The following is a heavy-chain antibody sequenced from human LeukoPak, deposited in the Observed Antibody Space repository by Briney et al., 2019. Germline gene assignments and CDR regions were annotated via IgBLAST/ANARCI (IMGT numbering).Heavy chain of an antibody. CDR3: ARAYQTYYDFWSGYRNRYFDY. D-gene: IGHD3-3*01. CDR1: GYTFTSYG. J-gene: IGHJ4*02. V-gene: IGHV1-18*01. CDR2: ISAYNGNT. Sequence: ASVKVSCKASGYTFTSYGISWVRQAPGQGLEWMGWISAYNGNTNYAQKLRGRVTMTTDTSTSTAYMELRSLRSDDTAVYYCARAYQTYYDFWSGYRNRYFDYWGQGTLVTVSS.